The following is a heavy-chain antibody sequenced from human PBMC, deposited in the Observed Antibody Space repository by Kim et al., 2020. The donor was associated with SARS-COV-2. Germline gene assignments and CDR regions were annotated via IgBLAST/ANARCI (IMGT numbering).Heavy chain of an antibody. D-gene: IGHD4-17*01. CDR3: AKDMEPLDYGDGNWFDP. J-gene: IGHJ5*02. Sequence: GGSLRLSCAASGFTFDDYAMHWVRQAPGKGLEWVSGISWNSGSIGYADSVKGRFTISRDNAKNSLYLQMNSLRAEDTALYYCAKDMEPLDYGDGNWFDPWGQGTLVTVSS. CDR1: GFTFDDYA. CDR2: ISWNSGSI. V-gene: IGHV3-9*01.